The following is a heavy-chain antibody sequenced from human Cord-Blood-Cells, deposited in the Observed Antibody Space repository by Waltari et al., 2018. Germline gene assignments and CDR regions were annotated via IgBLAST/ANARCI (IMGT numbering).Heavy chain of an antibody. D-gene: IGHD3-10*01. Sequence: QVQLQESGPGLVKPSETLSLTCTVSGGPTSSSYWSWLRQPPGKGLEWIGYIYYSGSTNYNPSLKSRVTISVDTSKNQFSLKLSSVTAADTAVYYCARHADYYGSGSYYPYYFDYWGQGTLVTVSS. V-gene: IGHV4-59*08. J-gene: IGHJ4*02. CDR2: IYYSGST. CDR3: ARHADYYGSGSYYPYYFDY. CDR1: GGPTSSSY.